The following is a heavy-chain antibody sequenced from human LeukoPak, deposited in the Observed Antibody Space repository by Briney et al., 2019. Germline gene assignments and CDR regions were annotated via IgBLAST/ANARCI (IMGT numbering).Heavy chain of an antibody. CDR3: ARAGYYDSSGYYC. CDR2: INHSGST. V-gene: IGHV4-34*01. J-gene: IGHJ4*02. Sequence: PSETLSLTCAVYGGSFSGYYWGWIRQPPGKGLEWIGEINHSGSTNYNPSLKSRVTISVDTSKNQFSLKLSSVTAADTAVYYCARAGYYDSSGYYCWGQGTLVTVSS. CDR1: GGSFSGYY. D-gene: IGHD3-22*01.